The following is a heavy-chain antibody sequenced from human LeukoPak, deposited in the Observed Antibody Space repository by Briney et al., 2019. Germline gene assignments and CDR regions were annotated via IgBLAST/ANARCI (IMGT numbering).Heavy chain of an antibody. V-gene: IGHV1-2*02. J-gene: IGHJ4*02. CDR3: ARDRVGSGWPRPYYFEV. D-gene: IGHD6-19*01. Sequence: GASVKVSCKASGYTLTGYYLHWVRQAPGQGLEWMGWINPNTGATHSAQKFQGRITMTRDTSISTAYMDLSRLRSDDMAVYYCARDRVGSGWPRPYYFEVWGQGTLVTVSS. CDR1: GYTLTGYY. CDR2: INPNTGAT.